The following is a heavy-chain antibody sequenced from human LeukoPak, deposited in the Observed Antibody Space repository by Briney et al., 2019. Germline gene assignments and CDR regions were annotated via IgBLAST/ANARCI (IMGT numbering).Heavy chain of an antibody. D-gene: IGHD3-10*01. CDR2: ISAYNGNT. J-gene: IGHJ6*03. CDR3: ARDGVYYGSGSYYQEHYYYYMDV. Sequence: SVKVSCKASGYTFTSYGISWVRQAPGQGLEWMGWISAYNGNTNYAQKLQGRVTMTTDTSTSTAYMELSSLRSEDTAVYYCARDGVYYGSGSYYQEHYYYYMDVWGKGTTVTVSS. V-gene: IGHV1-18*01. CDR1: GYTFTSYG.